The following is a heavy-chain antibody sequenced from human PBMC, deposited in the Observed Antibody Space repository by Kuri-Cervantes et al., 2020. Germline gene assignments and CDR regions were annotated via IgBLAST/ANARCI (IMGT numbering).Heavy chain of an antibody. J-gene: IGHJ5*02. CDR1: GDSVSNNNAA. D-gene: IGHD3-16*01. CDR2: TYYRSQWLS. CDR3: ARQYEYWSFDP. Sequence: LRLSCALSGDSVSNNNAAWHWIRLSPSSGLEWLGRTYYRSQWLSDYAVSVKSRITINPDTSKNQLSLQLNSVTPEDTAIYFCARQYEYWSFDPWGQGTLVTVSS. V-gene: IGHV6-1*01.